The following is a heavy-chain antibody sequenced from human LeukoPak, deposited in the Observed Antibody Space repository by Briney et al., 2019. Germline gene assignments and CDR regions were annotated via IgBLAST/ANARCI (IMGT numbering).Heavy chain of an antibody. D-gene: IGHD5-12*01. CDR1: GGSISSSNW. Sequence: SGTLSLTCAVSGGSISSSNWWSWVRQPPGKGLEWIGEIYHSGSTNYNPSLKSRVTISVDKSKNQFSLKLSSVTAADTAVYYCARAKSDIVATIDYWGQGTLVTVSS. J-gene: IGHJ4*02. V-gene: IGHV4-4*02. CDR2: IYHSGST. CDR3: ARAKSDIVATIDY.